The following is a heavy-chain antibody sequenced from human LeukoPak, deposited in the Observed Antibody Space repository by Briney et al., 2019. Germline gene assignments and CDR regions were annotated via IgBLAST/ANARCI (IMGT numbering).Heavy chain of an antibody. CDR1: GFTFSSYG. V-gene: IGHV3-23*01. CDR3: ARDNRGWQGIAARPKRSDYYYMDV. CDR2: ISGSGDST. J-gene: IGHJ6*03. Sequence: PGGTLRLSCAASGFTFSSYGMSWVRQAPGKGLEWVSAISGSGDSTYYANSVKGRFTISRDNSKNTLYLQMNSLRAEDTAVYYCARDNRGWQGIAARPKRSDYYYMDVWGKGTTVTVSS. D-gene: IGHD6-6*01.